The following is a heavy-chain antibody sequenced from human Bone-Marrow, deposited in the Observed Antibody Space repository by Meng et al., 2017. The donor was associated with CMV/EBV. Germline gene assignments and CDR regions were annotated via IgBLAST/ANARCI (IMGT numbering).Heavy chain of an antibody. CDR1: GFTFSSYA. Sequence: EGSLRLSCAASGFTFSSYAMSWVRQAPGKGLEWVSAISGSGGSTYYADSVKGRFTISRDNSKNTLYLQMNSLRAEDTAVYYCAKDKVVGQEQLVRGFDPKGQGTLVTVSS. J-gene: IGHJ5*02. D-gene: IGHD6-13*01. CDR2: ISGSGGST. CDR3: AKDKVVGQEQLVRGFDP. V-gene: IGHV3-23*01.